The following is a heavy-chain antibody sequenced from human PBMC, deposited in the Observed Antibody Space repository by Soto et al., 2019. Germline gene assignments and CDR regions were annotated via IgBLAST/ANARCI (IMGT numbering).Heavy chain of an antibody. D-gene: IGHD3-10*01. CDR2: ISYDGSNK. V-gene: IGHV3-30*18. CDR1: GFTFSSYG. Sequence: QVQLVESGGGVVQPGRSLRLSCAASGFTFSSYGMHWVRQAPGKGLEWVAVISYDGSNKYYADSVKGRFTISRDNSKNTLYLQMNSLRAEDTAVYYCAKVGFTGQYFDYWGQGTLVTVSS. CDR3: AKVGFTGQYFDY. J-gene: IGHJ4*02.